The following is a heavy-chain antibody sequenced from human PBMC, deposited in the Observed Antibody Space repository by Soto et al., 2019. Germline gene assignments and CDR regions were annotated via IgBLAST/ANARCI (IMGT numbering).Heavy chain of an antibody. J-gene: IGHJ5*02. Sequence: SETLSLTCTVSGGSISSSSYYWGWIRQPPGKGLEWIGSIYYSGSTYYNPSLKSRVTISVDTSKNQFSLKLSSVTAADTAVYYCARLGYYDFWSGYYTRWFDPWGQGTLVTVS. CDR1: GGSISSSSYY. CDR3: ARLGYYDFWSGYYTRWFDP. CDR2: IYYSGST. V-gene: IGHV4-39*01. D-gene: IGHD3-3*01.